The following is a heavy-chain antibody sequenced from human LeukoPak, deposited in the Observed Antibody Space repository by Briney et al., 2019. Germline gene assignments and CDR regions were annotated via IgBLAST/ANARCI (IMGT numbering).Heavy chain of an antibody. CDR1: GYTFTGYY. CDR3: ASTGGYSYGLYYYYYMDV. D-gene: IGHD5-18*01. V-gene: IGHV1-46*03. CDR2: INPSGGST. J-gene: IGHJ6*03. Sequence: ASVKVSCKASGYTFTGYYMHWVRQAPGQGLEWMGIINPSGGSTSYAQKFQGRVTMTRDTSTSTVYMELSSLRSEDTAVYYCASTGGYSYGLYYYYYMDVWGKGTTVTVSS.